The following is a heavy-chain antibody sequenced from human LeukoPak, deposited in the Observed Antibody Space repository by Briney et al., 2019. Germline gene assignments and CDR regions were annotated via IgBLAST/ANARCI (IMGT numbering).Heavy chain of an antibody. Sequence: GGSLRLSCAAPGFTFSSYRMNWFRQAPGKGLEWVSYISSTSSAIYYADSVKGRFTISRDNAKNSLFLQINSLRDEDTGVYYCARSPITTGIYFDHWGQGTLVTVSS. CDR2: ISSTSSAI. J-gene: IGHJ4*02. CDR1: GFTFSSYR. V-gene: IGHV3-48*02. D-gene: IGHD3-22*01. CDR3: ARSPITTGIYFDH.